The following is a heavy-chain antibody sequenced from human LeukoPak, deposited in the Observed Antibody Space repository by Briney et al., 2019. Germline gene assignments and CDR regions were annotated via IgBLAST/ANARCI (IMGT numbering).Heavy chain of an antibody. Sequence: PSETLSLTCTVSGGSISSHYWSWIRQPPGKGLEWIGYIYYSGSTNYNPSLKSRVTISVDTSKNQFSLKLSSVTAADTAVYYCARLRPTYGMDVWGQGTTVTVSS. CDR3: ARLRPTYGMDV. J-gene: IGHJ6*02. D-gene: IGHD4-17*01. CDR1: GGSISSHY. CDR2: IYYSGST. V-gene: IGHV4-59*08.